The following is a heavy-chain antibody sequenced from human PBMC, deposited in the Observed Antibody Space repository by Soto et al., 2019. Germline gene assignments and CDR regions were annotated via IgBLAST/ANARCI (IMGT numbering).Heavy chain of an antibody. V-gene: IGHV1-69*01. J-gene: IGHJ6*02. D-gene: IGHD3-10*01. Sequence: QVQVVQSGVEVRSPGSSVKVSCKASGDTFKNCVISWVRQAPGQGLEWMGGIIHLFGTTDFAQRFQGRLTITTDESTTTAYMELSRLRSEDTATYYCAAELGFGKLSVVWGQGTTVIVSS. CDR2: IIHLFGTT. CDR3: AAELGFGKLSVV. CDR1: GDTFKNCV.